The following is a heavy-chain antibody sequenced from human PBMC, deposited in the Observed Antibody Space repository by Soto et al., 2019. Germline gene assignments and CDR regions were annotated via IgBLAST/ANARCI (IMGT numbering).Heavy chain of an antibody. D-gene: IGHD2-2*01. CDR1: GFTFSSYA. Sequence: EVQLLESGGGLVQPGGSLRLSCAASGFTFSSYAMSWVRQAPGKGLEWVSAISGSGGSTYYADSVKGRFTISRDNSKNTLYLQMNSLRAEDTAVYYCAKDIWEDIVVVPAALSFDYWGQGTLVTVSS. CDR2: ISGSGGST. CDR3: AKDIWEDIVVVPAALSFDY. V-gene: IGHV3-23*01. J-gene: IGHJ4*02.